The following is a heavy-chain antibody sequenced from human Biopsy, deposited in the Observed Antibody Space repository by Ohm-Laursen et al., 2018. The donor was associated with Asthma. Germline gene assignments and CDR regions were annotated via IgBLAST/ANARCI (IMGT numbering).Heavy chain of an antibody. CDR3: ARDVMEWYLPAFDF. D-gene: IGHD3-3*01. V-gene: IGHV3-30*19. Sequence: SLRLSCTATGFTFSSYGMHWVRQAPGKGLEWVAVGGSYYDGGLKYYADSVNGRFTVSRDDSKNTLYLQMNSLRPDDTAVYYCARDVMEWYLPAFDFWGQGTLVTVSS. CDR1: GFTFSSYG. CDR2: GGSYYDGGLK. J-gene: IGHJ4*02.